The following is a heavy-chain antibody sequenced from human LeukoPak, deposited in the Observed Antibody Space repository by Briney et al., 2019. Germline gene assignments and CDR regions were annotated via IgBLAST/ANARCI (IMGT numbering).Heavy chain of an antibody. CDR2: IDPSDSYT. V-gene: IGHV5-10-1*01. J-gene: IGHJ5*02. D-gene: IGHD3-22*01. Sequence: GESLKISCKGSGYSFTSYWISWVRQMPGKGLEWMGRIDPSDSYTNYSPTFQGHVTISADKSISTAYLQWSSLKASDTAMYYCARRQYDSYNWFDPWGQGTLVTVSS. CDR3: ARRQYDSYNWFDP. CDR1: GYSFTSYW.